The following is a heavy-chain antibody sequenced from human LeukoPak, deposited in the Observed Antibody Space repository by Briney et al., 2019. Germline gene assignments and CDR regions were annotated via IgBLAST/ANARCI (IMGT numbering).Heavy chain of an antibody. CDR2: IKQDGSEK. CDR1: GFTFSSHW. CDR3: ARDCGTTSCSLFDY. V-gene: IGHV3-7*01. J-gene: IGHJ4*02. Sequence: GVLRLSCAASGFTFSSHWMSWVRQAPGKGREWVANIKQDGSEKYFVDSVKGRFTISRDNAKSSLYLQMNSLRAEDTAVYYCARDCGTTSCSLFDYWGQGTLVTVSS. D-gene: IGHD2-2*01.